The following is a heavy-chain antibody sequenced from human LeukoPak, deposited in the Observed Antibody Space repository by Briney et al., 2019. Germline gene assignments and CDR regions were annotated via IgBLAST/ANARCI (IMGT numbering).Heavy chain of an antibody. D-gene: IGHD3-22*01. CDR1: GFSVSSNY. J-gene: IGHJ4*02. CDR2: IYSGGRT. V-gene: IGHV3-53*01. Sequence: GGSLRLSCAASGFSVSSNYMSWVRQAPGKGLEWVSVIYSGGRTYYPDSVKGRFTISRDNSKNTLYLHMNSLRAEDTAVYYCARDLYYDSSGYYLGYWGQGTLVTVSS. CDR3: ARDLYYDSSGYYLGY.